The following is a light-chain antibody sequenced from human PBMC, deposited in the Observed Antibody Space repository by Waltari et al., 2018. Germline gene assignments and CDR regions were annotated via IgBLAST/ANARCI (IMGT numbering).Light chain of an antibody. CDR3: ATWDDSHNGQGV. J-gene: IGLJ2*01. CDR1: RSHIGSNS. Sequence: QSVLTQPPSASGTPGQRVTISCSGSRSHIGSNSVSWYQQVPGTAPKLLIHSNSQRPSGVPDRFSGSKSDTSASLAISGLQSEDEADYYCATWDDSHNGQGVFGGGTKLTVL. V-gene: IGLV1-44*01. CDR2: SNS.